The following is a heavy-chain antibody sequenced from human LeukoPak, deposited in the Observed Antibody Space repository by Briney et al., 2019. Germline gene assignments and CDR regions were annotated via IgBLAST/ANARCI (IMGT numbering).Heavy chain of an antibody. V-gene: IGHV4-59*01. CDR3: AGVGSSSWYGDNWFDP. CDR1: GGSTSSYY. J-gene: IGHJ5*02. CDR2: IYYIGST. D-gene: IGHD6-13*01. Sequence: PSETLSLTSTDSGGSTSSYYWSWIRPPPGKGLERIGHIYYIGSTLYNTSLKSRVNISADTTTNQFSLKLNSMTAADTTVYYCAGVGSSSWYGDNWFDPWGQGTLVTVSS.